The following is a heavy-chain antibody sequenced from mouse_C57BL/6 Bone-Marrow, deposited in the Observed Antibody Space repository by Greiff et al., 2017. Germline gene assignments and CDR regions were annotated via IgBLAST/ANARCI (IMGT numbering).Heavy chain of an antibody. J-gene: IGHJ4*01. V-gene: IGHV1-82*01. CDR3: ARFVYYYGSFYYYPMDY. D-gene: IGHD1-1*01. Sequence: QVQLQQSGPELVKPGASVKISCKASGYAFSSSWMNWVKQRPGKGLEWIGRIYPGDGDTNYNGKFKGKATLTADKSSSTAYMPLSSLTSEDSAVYFCARFVYYYGSFYYYPMDYWGQGTSVTVSS. CDR2: IYPGDGDT. CDR1: GYAFSSSW.